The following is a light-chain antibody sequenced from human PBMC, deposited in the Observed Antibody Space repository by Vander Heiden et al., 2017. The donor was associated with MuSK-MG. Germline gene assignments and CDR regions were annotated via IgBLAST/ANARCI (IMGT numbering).Light chain of an antibody. J-gene: IGLJ1*01. CDR3: QSYDSSLSGYV. Sequence: QSVLTQPPSVSRAPGQRVTISCTGSSSNIGAGYDVHWYQQLPGTAPKLLIYGNSNRPSGVPDRFSGSKSGTSASLDITGLQAEDEADYYCQSYDSSLSGYVFGTGTKVTVL. CDR2: GNS. CDR1: SSNIGAGYD. V-gene: IGLV1-40*01.